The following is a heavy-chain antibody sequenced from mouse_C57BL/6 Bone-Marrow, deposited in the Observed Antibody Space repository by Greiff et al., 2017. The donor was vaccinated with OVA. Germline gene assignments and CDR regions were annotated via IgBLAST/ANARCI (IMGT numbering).Heavy chain of an antibody. Sequence: QVQLQQPGAELVRPGASVTLSCKASGYTFTGYEMHWVKQTPVQGLEWIGAIDPETGGTAYNQKFKGKAILTVDESSSTAYMELRSLTSDDSAVEYCARGYSNYYAVYDWCQGTSVTVSS. CDR1: GYTFTGYE. CDR2: IDPETGGT. V-gene: IGHV1-15*01. J-gene: IGHJ4*01. CDR3: ARGYSNYYAVYD. D-gene: IGHD2-5*01.